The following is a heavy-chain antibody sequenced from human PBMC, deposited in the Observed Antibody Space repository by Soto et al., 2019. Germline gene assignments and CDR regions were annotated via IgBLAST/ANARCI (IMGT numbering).Heavy chain of an antibody. V-gene: IGHV4-39*01. CDR2: MHYSGST. D-gene: IGHD6-13*01. CDR3: ARPGYSSSWYWFDP. Sequence: SETLSLTCTVSGVSFRSSDYYWGWIRQPPNKGLEWIGSMHYSGSTFYNPSLKSRVTISLDTSKNQFSLKLTSVTAADTAVYYCARPGYSSSWYWFDPWGQGTLVTVSS. CDR1: GVSFRSSDYY. J-gene: IGHJ5*02.